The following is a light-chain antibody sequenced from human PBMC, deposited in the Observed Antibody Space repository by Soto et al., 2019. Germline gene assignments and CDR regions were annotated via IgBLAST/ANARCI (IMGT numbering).Light chain of an antibody. Sequence: QSVLTQPPSVSGAPGQRVTISCTGSSSNIGAGYDVHWYQQLPGTAPKLLIYGNNDRPSGVPDRFSGSKSGTSASLAITGLQAEDEGHYYCLSYDSSLYDSVFGTGTKLTVL. CDR2: GNN. V-gene: IGLV1-40*01. CDR1: SSNIGAGYD. CDR3: LSYDSSLYDSV. J-gene: IGLJ1*01.